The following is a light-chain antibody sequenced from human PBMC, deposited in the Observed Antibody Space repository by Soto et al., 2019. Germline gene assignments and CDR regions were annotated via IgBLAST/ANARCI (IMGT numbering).Light chain of an antibody. CDR1: SSDVGGYDY. Sequence: QSVLTQPASVAGSPGHSITISCTGTSSDVGGYDYVSWYQQHPGKTPKLIIYEVSNRPSGISNRFSGSKSAYTASLTISGLQTEDDADYYCSSYTSGSAWVFGGGTKLTVL. J-gene: IGLJ3*02. V-gene: IGLV2-14*01. CDR3: SSYTSGSAWV. CDR2: EVS.